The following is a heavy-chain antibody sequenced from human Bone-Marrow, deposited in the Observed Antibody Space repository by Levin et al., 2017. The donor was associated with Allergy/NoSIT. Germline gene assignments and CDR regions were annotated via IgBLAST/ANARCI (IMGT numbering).Heavy chain of an antibody. V-gene: IGHV4-34*01. CDR3: ATESYHSIGSMDV. D-gene: IGHD3-22*01. CDR2: INHSGST. Sequence: PSETLSLTCAVYGGSFSGYYWSWIRQPPGKGLEWIGEINHSGSTNYNPSLKNRVTISVDTSKNQFSLKLSSVTAADTAVYYCATESYHSIGSMDVWGQGTTVTVSS. CDR1: GGSFSGYY. J-gene: IGHJ6*02.